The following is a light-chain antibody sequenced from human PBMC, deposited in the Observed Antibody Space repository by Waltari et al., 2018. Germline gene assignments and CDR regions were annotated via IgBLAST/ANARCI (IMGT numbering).Light chain of an antibody. CDR2: VNN. CDR1: SSNIGAGYD. Sequence: QSVLTQPPSVSGAPGQRVTISCTGSSSNIGAGYDVHWYQQLPGTAPKLLIYVNNTWPSGVPDQFSGSKSGTSASRAITGLQAEDEADYYCQSYDSSLSGSVFGGGTKLTVL. J-gene: IGLJ2*01. CDR3: QSYDSSLSGSV. V-gene: IGLV1-40*01.